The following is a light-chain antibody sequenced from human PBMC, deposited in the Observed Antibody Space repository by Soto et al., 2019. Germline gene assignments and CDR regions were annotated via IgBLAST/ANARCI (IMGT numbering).Light chain of an antibody. V-gene: IGKV3-20*01. J-gene: IGKJ2*01. CDR3: QYYDSPPLYI. CDR1: QSVSSSY. CDR2: AAF. Sequence: EIVLTQSPGTLSLSPGERVTLSCRASQSVSSSYVAWYQQRLGQAPRLLIYAAFNRATGIPDRFSGSGSGTDFTLTITRLEPEDFAMYYCQYYDSPPLYIFGPGTKLEI.